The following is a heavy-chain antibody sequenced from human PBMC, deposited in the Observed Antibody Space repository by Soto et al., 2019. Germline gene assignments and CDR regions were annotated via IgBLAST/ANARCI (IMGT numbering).Heavy chain of an antibody. CDR2: IWSDGNNK. Sequence: GGSLRLSCAASGFTFSSYGMHWVRQAPGKGMQWVAVIWSDGNNKYYIDSVKGRFTISRDNSENTLYLQMNSLRAEDTAVYYCARDLINWHDVSAFDLWGQGTMVTVSS. V-gene: IGHV3-33*01. CDR1: GFTFSSYG. D-gene: IGHD1-1*01. CDR3: ARDLINWHDVSAFDL. J-gene: IGHJ3*01.